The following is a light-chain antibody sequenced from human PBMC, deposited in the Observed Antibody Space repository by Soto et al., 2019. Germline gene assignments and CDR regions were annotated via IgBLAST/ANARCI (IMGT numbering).Light chain of an antibody. CDR1: SGHSSYA. CDR3: QTWGTGIVV. CDR2: LNSDGSH. Sequence: QLVLTQSPSASASLGASVKLTCTLSSGHSSYAIAWHQQQPEKGPRYLMKLNSDGSHRKGDGIPDRFSGSSSGAERYLTISGLQSEDEADYYCQTWGTGIVVFGGG. V-gene: IGLV4-69*01. J-gene: IGLJ2*01.